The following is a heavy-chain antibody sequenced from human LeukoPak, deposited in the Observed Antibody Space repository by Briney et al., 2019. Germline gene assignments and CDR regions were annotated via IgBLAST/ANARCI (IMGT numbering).Heavy chain of an antibody. CDR3: AKGPTRTGNYFGY. CDR2: IWYDGSNK. Sequence: GRSLRLSCAASGFTFSSYGMHWVRQAPGKGLEWVAVIWYDGSNKYYADSVKGRFTISRDNSKNTLYLQMNSLRAEDTAVYYCAKGPTRTGNYFGYWGQGTLVTVSS. J-gene: IGHJ4*02. CDR1: GFTFSSYG. V-gene: IGHV3-33*06. D-gene: IGHD3-10*01.